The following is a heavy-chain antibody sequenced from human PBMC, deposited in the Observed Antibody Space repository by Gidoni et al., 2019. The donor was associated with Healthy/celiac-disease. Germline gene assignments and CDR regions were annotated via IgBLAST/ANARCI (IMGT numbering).Heavy chain of an antibody. V-gene: IGHV4-39*01. CDR2: IYYSGRT. CDR1: GGSISSSSYY. D-gene: IGHD1-26*01. J-gene: IGHJ4*02. Sequence: QLQLQESGPGLVKPSETLSLTCTVAGGSISSSSYYWGWIRQPPGKGLEWIGRIYYSGRTYYTPSLKSRVTISVDTSKNKFSLKLSSVTAADTAVYYCARGDSGSYFLRLYNFDYWGQGTLVTVSS. CDR3: ARGDSGSYFLRLYNFDY.